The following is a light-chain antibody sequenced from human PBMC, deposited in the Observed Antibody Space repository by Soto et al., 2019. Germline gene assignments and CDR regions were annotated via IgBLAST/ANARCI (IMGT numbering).Light chain of an antibody. CDR1: QCISSW. Sequence: DIQMTQSPSSVSASVGDRITITCGASQCISSWLAWYQQIKGEAPKFLIYAASTLPSGVPSRFRGSGSGADFTLAVSKLQPEDFATYYCQQGNSFPWTFGQGTKVDIK. CDR2: AAS. CDR3: QQGNSFPWT. V-gene: IGKV1-12*01. J-gene: IGKJ1*01.